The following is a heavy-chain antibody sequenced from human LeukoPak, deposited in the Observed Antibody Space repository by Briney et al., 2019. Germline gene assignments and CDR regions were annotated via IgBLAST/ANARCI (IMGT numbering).Heavy chain of an antibody. CDR2: IKQDGSEK. Sequence: GGSLRLSCAASGFTFSSYWMSWVRQAPGKGLEWVANIKQDGSEKYYADSVKGRFTISRDNSKNTLYLQMNSLRAEDTAVYYCAKDVELYYWGQGTLVTVSS. J-gene: IGHJ4*02. CDR1: GFTFSSYW. CDR3: AKDVELYY. V-gene: IGHV3-7*01. D-gene: IGHD1-26*01.